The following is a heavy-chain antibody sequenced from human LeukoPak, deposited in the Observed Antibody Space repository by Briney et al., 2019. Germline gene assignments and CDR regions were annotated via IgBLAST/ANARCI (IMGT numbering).Heavy chain of an antibody. D-gene: IGHD3-10*01. CDR2: INANSGDT. V-gene: IGHV1-2*02. CDR3: ARVNTILLWFGELYYFDY. J-gene: IGHJ4*02. CDR1: AYSFTGYF. Sequence: ASVKVSCKTSAYSFTGYFFHWIRQAPGQGLEWMGWINANSGDTNYAQQFQGRLTMTRDRSISTVYMELSRLRTDDTAVYYCARVNTILLWFGELYYFDYWGQGTLVTVSS.